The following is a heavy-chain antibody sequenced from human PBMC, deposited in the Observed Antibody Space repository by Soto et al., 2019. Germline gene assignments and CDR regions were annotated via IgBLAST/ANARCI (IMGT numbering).Heavy chain of an antibody. CDR3: AKDESGPPVTTGLVEY. D-gene: IGHD4-17*01. CDR2: ISYDGSNK. J-gene: IGHJ4*02. CDR1: GFTFSSYC. V-gene: IGHV3-30*18. Sequence: GGSLRLSCAASGFTFSSYCMHLVRQAPGKGLEWVAVISYDGSNKYYADSVKGRFTISRDNSKNTLYLQMNSMRAEDTAGYFWAKDESGPPVTTGLVEYWRQGTLVTVSS.